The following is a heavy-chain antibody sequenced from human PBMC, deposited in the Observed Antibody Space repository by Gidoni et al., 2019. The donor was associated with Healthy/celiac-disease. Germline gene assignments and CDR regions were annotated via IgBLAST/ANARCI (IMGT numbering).Heavy chain of an antibody. CDR1: GGSISSGGYS. Sequence: QLQLQESGSGLVKPSQTLSLTCAVSGGSISSGGYSWSWIRQPPGKGLEWIGYIYHSGSTYYNPSLKSRVTISVDRSKNQFSLKLSSVTAADTAVYYCARAPSYCSSTSCYPDAFDIWGQGTMVTVSS. CDR3: ARAPSYCSSTSCYPDAFDI. V-gene: IGHV4-30-2*01. CDR2: IYHSGST. D-gene: IGHD2-2*01. J-gene: IGHJ3*02.